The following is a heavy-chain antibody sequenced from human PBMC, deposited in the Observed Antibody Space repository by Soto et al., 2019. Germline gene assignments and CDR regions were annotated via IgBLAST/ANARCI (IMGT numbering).Heavy chain of an antibody. CDR3: ARVGSSGWSPDY. V-gene: IGHV4-59*11. CDR1: GGSISGHY. J-gene: IGHJ4*02. D-gene: IGHD6-19*01. CDR2: IFYSGNT. Sequence: SETLSLTCTVSGGSISGHYWIWIRQSPTKGLEWIGHIFYSGNTNYNPSLKSRVTLSADTSKNQFSLRLSSVTAADTAVYYCARVGSSGWSPDYWGQGILVTSPQ.